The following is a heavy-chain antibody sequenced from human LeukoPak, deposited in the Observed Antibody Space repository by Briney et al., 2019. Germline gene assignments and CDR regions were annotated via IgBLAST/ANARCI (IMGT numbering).Heavy chain of an antibody. CDR3: ARVRVLLAGRGYSYGYGPTYFDY. Sequence: PSETLSLTCAVYGGSFSSYYWSWIRQPPGKGLEWIGEINHSGSTNYNPSLKSRVTISVDTSKNQFSLKLSSVTAADTAVYYCARVRVLLAGRGYSYGYGPTYFDYWGQGTLVTVSS. CDR2: INHSGST. CDR1: GGSFSSYY. V-gene: IGHV4-34*01. D-gene: IGHD5-18*01. J-gene: IGHJ4*02.